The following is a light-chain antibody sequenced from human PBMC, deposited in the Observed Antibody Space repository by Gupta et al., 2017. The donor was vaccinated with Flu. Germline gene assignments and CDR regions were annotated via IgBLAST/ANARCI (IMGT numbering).Light chain of an antibody. Sequence: EIVMTQSPATPSVSPGERATISCRASQSVSSNLAWYRQKPGQAPRLLIYGASTRATGIPARFSGSGSGTEFTLTISSLQSEDFAVYYCQQYNNWPRTFGQGTKVEIK. CDR3: QQYNNWPRT. CDR2: GAS. J-gene: IGKJ1*01. CDR1: QSVSSN. V-gene: IGKV3-15*01.